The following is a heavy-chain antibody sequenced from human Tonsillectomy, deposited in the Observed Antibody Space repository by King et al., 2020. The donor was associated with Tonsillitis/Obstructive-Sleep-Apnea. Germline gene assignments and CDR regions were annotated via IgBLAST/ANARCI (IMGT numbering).Heavy chain of an antibody. J-gene: IGHJ2*01. CDR2: IKQDGSEK. Sequence: VQLVESGGGLVQPGGSLRLSCAASGFTFSSYWMSWVRQAPGKGLEWVATIKQDGSEKYYVDSVKGRFTISRDNAKNSLYLQMNSLRAEDTAVYYCASETTVTALYWYFDLWGRGTLVTVSS. D-gene: IGHD4-17*01. V-gene: IGHV3-7*04. CDR3: ASETTVTALYWYFDL. CDR1: GFTFSSYW.